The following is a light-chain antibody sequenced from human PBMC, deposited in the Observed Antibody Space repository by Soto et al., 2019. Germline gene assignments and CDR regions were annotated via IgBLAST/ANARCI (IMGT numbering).Light chain of an antibody. V-gene: IGLV2-23*01. CDR2: AGS. J-gene: IGLJ1*01. CDR3: CSYAGSNTYV. Sequence: QSALTQPASVSGSPGQSITISCTGTSSDVGNYNLVSWYQQHPGKAPKVMTYAGSNRPAGVSHRFSGFKSGNTASLTISGLQAEDEADYHCCSYAGSNTYVFGTGTKLTVL. CDR1: SSDVGNYNL.